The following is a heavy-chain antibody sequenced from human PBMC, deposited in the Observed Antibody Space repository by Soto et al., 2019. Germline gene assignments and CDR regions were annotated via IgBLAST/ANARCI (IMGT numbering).Heavy chain of an antibody. CDR2: ISWNSGSI. D-gene: IGHD6-19*01. J-gene: IGHJ1*01. CDR3: AKDMGYLFIAVAGPRYNFEYFQH. CDR1: GFTFVDYA. Sequence: GGSLRLSCAASGFTFVDYAMHWVRQAPGKSLEWVSGISWNSGSIGYADSVKGRFTISRDNAKNSLYLQMNSLRAEDTALYYCAKDMGYLFIAVAGPRYNFEYFQHWGQGTLVTVSS. V-gene: IGHV3-9*01.